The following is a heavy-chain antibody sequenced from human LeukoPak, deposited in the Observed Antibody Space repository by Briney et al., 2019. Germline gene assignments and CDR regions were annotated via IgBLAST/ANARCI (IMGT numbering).Heavy chain of an antibody. CDR3: AKDSRVVVTASDAFGI. CDR1: GFTFSSYA. J-gene: IGHJ3*02. V-gene: IGHV3-23*01. D-gene: IGHD2-21*02. Sequence: PGGSLRLSCAASGFTFSSYAMSWVRQAPGKGLEWVSAISGSGGSTYYADSVKGRFTISRDNSKNTLYLQMNSLRAEDTAVYYCAKDSRVVVTASDAFGIWGQGTMVTVSS. CDR2: ISGSGGST.